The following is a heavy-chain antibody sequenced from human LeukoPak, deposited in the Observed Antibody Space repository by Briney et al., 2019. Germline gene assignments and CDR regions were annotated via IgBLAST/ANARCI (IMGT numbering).Heavy chain of an antibody. CDR3: AKIGVIGNCYYDL. Sequence: GGSLRLSCAASGFPFSIHGMSWVSQDPRNGPEWVSRISSGSDYTYYADSVKGRFTISRDNSKNTLYLDITSLRAEDTAIYYCAKIGVIGNCYYDLWGRGTLVAVSS. CDR1: GFPFSIHG. V-gene: IGHV3-23*01. D-gene: IGHD3-3*01. CDR2: ISSGSDYT. J-gene: IGHJ2*01.